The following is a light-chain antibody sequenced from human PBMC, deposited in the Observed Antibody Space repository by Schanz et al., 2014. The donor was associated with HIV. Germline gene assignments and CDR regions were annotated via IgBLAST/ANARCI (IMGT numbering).Light chain of an antibody. CDR1: QSLLHSTGYNY. Sequence: VMTQSPLSLPVTPGQPASISCRSSQSLLHSTGYNYLSWYLQKPGQSPQLLIYLGSNRASGVPDRFSGSGSRTDFTLKITRVEAEDVGVYYCMQSLQTPQFTFGPGTKVDIK. J-gene: IGKJ3*01. CDR3: MQSLQTPQFT. CDR2: LGS. V-gene: IGKV2-28*01.